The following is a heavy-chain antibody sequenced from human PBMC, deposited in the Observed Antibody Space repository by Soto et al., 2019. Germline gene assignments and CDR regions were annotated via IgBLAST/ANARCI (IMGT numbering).Heavy chain of an antibody. CDR2: IYYSGST. CDR1: GVSISSGDYY. J-gene: IGHJ6*02. CDR3: ASLIKTGTTSYYYYYGMDV. V-gene: IGHV4-30-4*01. Sequence: SETLSLTCTVSGVSISSGDYYWSWIRQPPGKGLEWIGYIYYSGSTYYNPSLKSRVTISVDTSKNQFSLKLSSVTAADTAVYYCASLIKTGTTSYYYYYGMDVWGQGTTVT. D-gene: IGHD1-1*01.